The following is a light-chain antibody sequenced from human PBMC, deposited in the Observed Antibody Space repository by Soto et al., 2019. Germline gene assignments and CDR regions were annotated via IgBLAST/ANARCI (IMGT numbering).Light chain of an antibody. Sequence: DIKMTQSPSTLSASVGDRVTITCRASQSIDTWLAWYQQKPGRVPKVLIYKASTLESGVPSRFSGSGSGTEFTLTISSLQPDDFATYSCQQYRTYWTFGQGTKVDIK. CDR1: QSIDTW. V-gene: IGKV1-5*03. CDR3: QQYRTYWT. J-gene: IGKJ1*01. CDR2: KAS.